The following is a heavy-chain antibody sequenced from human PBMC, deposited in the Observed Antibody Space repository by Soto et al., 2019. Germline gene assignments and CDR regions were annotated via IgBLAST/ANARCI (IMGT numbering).Heavy chain of an antibody. V-gene: IGHV3-7*01. CDR3: ARDRTISTSDY. D-gene: IGHD3-3*01. Sequence: GGSLRLSCAASGFTFSSYWMSWVRQAPGKGLEWVANIKQDGSEKYYADSVKGRFTISRDNAKNSLYLQMNSLRAEDTAVYYCARDRTISTSDYWCQGTLVTVFS. J-gene: IGHJ4*02. CDR1: GFTFSSYW. CDR2: IKQDGSEK.